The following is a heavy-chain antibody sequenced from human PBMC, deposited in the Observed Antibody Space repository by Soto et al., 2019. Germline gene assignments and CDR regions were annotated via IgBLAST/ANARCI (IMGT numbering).Heavy chain of an antibody. CDR1: GGSISSSSYY. CDR2: IYYSGST. V-gene: IGHV4-39*01. D-gene: IGHD2-15*01. J-gene: IGHJ4*02. Sequence: QLQLQESGPGLVKPSETLSLTCTVSGGSISSSSYYWGWIRQPPGKGLEWIGSIYYSGSTYYNPSLKSRVTISVDTSKNQFSLKLSSVTAADTAVYYCARHLCPYCSGGPPGFDYWGQGTLVTVSS. CDR3: ARHLCPYCSGGPPGFDY.